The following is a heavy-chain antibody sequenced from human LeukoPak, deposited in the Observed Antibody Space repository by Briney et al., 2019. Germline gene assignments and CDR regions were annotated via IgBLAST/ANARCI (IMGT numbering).Heavy chain of an antibody. J-gene: IGHJ3*02. CDR1: GFTFSSYS. Sequence: PGGSLRLSCAASGFTFSSYSMNWVRQAPGKGLEWVSSISSSSSYIYYADSMKGRFTISRDNAKKSLYLQMNSLRVEDTAVYYCVRSSRVGQWLVGAFEIWGQGTMVTVSS. CDR2: ISSSSSYI. CDR3: VRSSRVGQWLVGAFEI. V-gene: IGHV3-21*01. D-gene: IGHD6-19*01.